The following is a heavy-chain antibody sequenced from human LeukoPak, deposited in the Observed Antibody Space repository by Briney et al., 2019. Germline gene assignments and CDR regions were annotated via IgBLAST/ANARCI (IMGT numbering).Heavy chain of an antibody. Sequence: GGSLRLSCVASGFTFSSYAMNWVRQAPGKGLEWVSGISGSGGSTYHADSVKGRLIISRDNSKNTLYLQMNSLRAEDTAVYYCANEIRPNDYWGQGTQVTVSS. CDR2: ISGSGGST. CDR1: GFTFSSYA. J-gene: IGHJ4*02. V-gene: IGHV3-23*01. D-gene: IGHD4-17*01. CDR3: ANEIRPNDY.